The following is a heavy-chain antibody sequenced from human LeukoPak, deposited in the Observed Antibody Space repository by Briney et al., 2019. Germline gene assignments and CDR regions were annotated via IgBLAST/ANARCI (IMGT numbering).Heavy chain of an antibody. CDR2: INHSGST. CDR1: GGSFSGYY. D-gene: IGHD2-15*01. V-gene: IGHV4-34*01. Sequence: PSETLSLTCAVYGGSFSGYYWSWIRQPPGKGLEWIWEINHSGSTNYNPSLKSRVTISVDTSKNQFSLKLSSVTAADTAVYYCARTPNRYCSGGSCYWFWFDPWGQGTLVTVSS. CDR3: ARTPNRYCSGGSCYWFWFDP. J-gene: IGHJ5*02.